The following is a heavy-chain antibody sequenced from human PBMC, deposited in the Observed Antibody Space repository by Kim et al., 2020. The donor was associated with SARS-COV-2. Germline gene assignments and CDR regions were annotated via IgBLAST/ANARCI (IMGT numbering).Heavy chain of an antibody. CDR3: ARGGESRVYSYGYYYYYGMDV. CDR2: IYYSGST. J-gene: IGHJ6*02. CDR1: GGSISSYY. Sequence: SETLSLTCTVSGGSISSYYWSWIRQPPGKGLEWIGYIYYSGSTNYNPSLKSRVTISVDTSKNQFSLKLSSVTAADTAVYYCARGGESRVYSYGYYYYYGMDVWGQGTTVTVSS. D-gene: IGHD5-18*01. V-gene: IGHV4-59*01.